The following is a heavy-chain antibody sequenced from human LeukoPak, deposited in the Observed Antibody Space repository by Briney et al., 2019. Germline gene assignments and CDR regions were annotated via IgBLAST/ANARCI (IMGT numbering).Heavy chain of an antibody. J-gene: IGHJ3*02. CDR1: GGTFSSYA. V-gene: IGHV1-69*01. CDR3: ASADPYSSGWYGAFDI. Sequence: ASVKVSCEASGGTFSSYAISWVRQAPGQGLEWMGGIIPIFGTANYAQKFQGRVTITADESTSTAYMELSSLRSEDTAVYYCASADPYSSGWYGAFDIWGQGTMVTVSS. CDR2: IIPIFGTA. D-gene: IGHD6-19*01.